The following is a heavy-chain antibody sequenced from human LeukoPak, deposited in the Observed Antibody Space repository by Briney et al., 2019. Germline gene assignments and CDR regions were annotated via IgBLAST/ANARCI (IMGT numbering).Heavy chain of an antibody. V-gene: IGHV4-39*01. CDR3: ARGRTQWLVLDY. CDR1: GGSISSSSYH. D-gene: IGHD6-19*01. J-gene: IGHJ4*02. Sequence: PSETLSLTCTVSGGSISSSSYHWGWIRQPPGKGLEWIGSIYYSGSTYYNPSLKSRVTISVDTSKNQFSLKLSSVTAADTAVYYCARGRTQWLVLDYWGQGTLVTVSS. CDR2: IYYSGST.